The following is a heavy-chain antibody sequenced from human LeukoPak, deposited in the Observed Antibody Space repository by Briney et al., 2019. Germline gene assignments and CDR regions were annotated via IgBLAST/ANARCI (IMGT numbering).Heavy chain of an antibody. V-gene: IGHV4-4*09. J-gene: IGHJ6*03. CDR3: ARHTYYDFWSGYYTYYYYYMDV. CDR2: IYTSGST. CDR1: GGSMSGSF. Sequence: SETLSLTCTVSGGSMSGSFWSWIRQPPGKGLEWIGYIYTSGSTNCNPSLKSRVTISVDTSKNQFSLKLSSVTAADTAVYYCARHTYYDFWSGYYTYYYYYMDVWGKGTTVTVSS. D-gene: IGHD3-3*01.